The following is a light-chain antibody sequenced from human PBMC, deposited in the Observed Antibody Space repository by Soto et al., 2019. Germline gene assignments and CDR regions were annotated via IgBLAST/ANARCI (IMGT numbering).Light chain of an antibody. V-gene: IGLV2-14*01. CDR3: SEDTTSITVI. Sequence: QSVLTQPASVSGSPGQSITISCTGTSSDVGGYYYVSWYQQHPGKAPKLLIYEVGNQHSGVSVRFSGSKFAGTASLTISGLQAYNDVYYYCSEDTTSITVIVGGGTNVTVL. J-gene: IGLJ2*01. CDR1: SSDVGGYYY. CDR2: EVG.